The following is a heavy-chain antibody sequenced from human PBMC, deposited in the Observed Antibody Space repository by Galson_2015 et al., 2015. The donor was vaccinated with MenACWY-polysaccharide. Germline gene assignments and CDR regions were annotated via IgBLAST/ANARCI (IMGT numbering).Heavy chain of an antibody. D-gene: IGHD4-23*01. CDR2: IYSSGST. V-gene: IGHV4-59*01. CDR3: ARAVGTHDAFDI. Sequence: SETLSLTCTVSGGSISSYHWNWIRQPPGKELEWVGFIYSSGSTNYNPSLKSRVTISVVTSKNQFSLKLRSVTAADTAVYYCARAVGTHDAFDIWGQGTMVTVSS. J-gene: IGHJ3*02. CDR1: GGSISSYH.